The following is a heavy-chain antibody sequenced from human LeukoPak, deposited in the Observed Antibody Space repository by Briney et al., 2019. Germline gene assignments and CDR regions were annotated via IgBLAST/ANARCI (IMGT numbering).Heavy chain of an antibody. J-gene: IGHJ6*03. CDR2: ISSNGGST. D-gene: IGHD5-12*01. Sequence: GGSLRLSCAASGFTLSSYAMHWVRQAPGKGLEYVSAISSNGGSTYYANSVKGRFTISRDNSKNTLYLQMGSPRAEDMAVYYCARVSAPSSGYGLYYYYMDVWGKGTTVTVSS. V-gene: IGHV3-64*01. CDR1: GFTLSSYA. CDR3: ARVSAPSSGYGLYYYYMDV.